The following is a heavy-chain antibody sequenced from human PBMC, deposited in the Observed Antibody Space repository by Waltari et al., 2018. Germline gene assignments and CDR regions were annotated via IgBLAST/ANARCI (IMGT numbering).Heavy chain of an antibody. CDR2: NNPNSGGT. CDR1: GYTFTGHY. V-gene: IGHV1-2*06. Sequence: QVQLVQSGAEVKKPGASVKVSCKASGYTFTGHYMHWVRQAPGQGLEWMGRNNPNSGGTNYAQKFQGRVTMTRDTSISTAYMELSRLRSDDTAVYYCARDSSVVVRNWFDPWGQGTLVTVSS. J-gene: IGHJ5*02. D-gene: IGHD2-21*01. CDR3: ARDSSVVVRNWFDP.